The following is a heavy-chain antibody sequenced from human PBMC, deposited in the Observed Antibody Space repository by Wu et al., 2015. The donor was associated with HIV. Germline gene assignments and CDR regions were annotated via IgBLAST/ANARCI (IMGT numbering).Heavy chain of an antibody. CDR2: ISPNRGGT. J-gene: IGHJ4*02. CDR1: GFIFTDYG. D-gene: IGHD3-22*01. Sequence: VQLVQSGHDVKKPGASVKVACKASGFIFTDYGINWVRQAPGQGLEWMGWISPNRGGTKYAQKFQGRVTMTRDTAVSTAYMELNSLRSDDTAVYYCARLQSLSGFYSNADYWGQGTLVTVSS. CDR3: ARLQSLSGFYSNADY. V-gene: IGHV1-2*02.